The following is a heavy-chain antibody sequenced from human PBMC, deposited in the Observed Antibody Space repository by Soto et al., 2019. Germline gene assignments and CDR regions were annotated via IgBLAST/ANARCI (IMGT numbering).Heavy chain of an antibody. J-gene: IGHJ3*02. CDR1: GGSFSGYY. Sequence: SETLSLTCAVYGGSFSGYYWSWIRQPPGKGLEWIGEINHSGSTNYNPSLKSRVTISVDTSKNQFSLKLSSVTAADTAVYYCARGLYRQLTHIWGQGTMVTVSS. D-gene: IGHD6-13*01. CDR2: INHSGST. CDR3: ARGLYRQLTHI. V-gene: IGHV4-34*01.